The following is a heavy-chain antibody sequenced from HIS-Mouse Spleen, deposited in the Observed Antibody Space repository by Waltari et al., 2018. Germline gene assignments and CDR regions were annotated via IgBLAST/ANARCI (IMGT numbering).Heavy chain of an antibody. V-gene: IGHV4-38-2*02. CDR3: ARVKT. CDR1: GYSISIGSY. Sequence: QVQLQESGPGLVKPSETLSLTCTVSGYSISIGSYCGWTRQPPGKGLEWIGSIYHSGSTYYNPSLKSRVTISVDTSKNQFSLKLSSVTAADTAVYYCARVKTWGQGTLVTVSS. J-gene: IGHJ5*02. CDR2: IYHSGST.